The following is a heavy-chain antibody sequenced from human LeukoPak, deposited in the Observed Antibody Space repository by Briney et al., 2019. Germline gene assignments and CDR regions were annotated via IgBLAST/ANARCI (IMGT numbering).Heavy chain of an antibody. V-gene: IGHV4-4*07. J-gene: IGHJ5*02. D-gene: IGHD2-2*01. CDR1: GGSISSYL. Sequence: SETLFLACTVSGGSISSYLWSWIRQPAGKGVGWIGRFYTSGSTNYNPSLKSRVTMSVDTSKNQFSLKLSSVTAADTAVYYCARGVGYCSSTSCYRDWFYPWGQGTLVTVSS. CDR3: ARGVGYCSSTSCYRDWFYP. CDR2: FYTSGST.